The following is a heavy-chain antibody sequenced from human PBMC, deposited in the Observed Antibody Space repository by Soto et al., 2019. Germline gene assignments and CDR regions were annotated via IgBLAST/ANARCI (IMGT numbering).Heavy chain of an antibody. V-gene: IGHV6-1*01. D-gene: IGHD4-17*01. CDR1: GDSVSSNSAA. J-gene: IGHJ6*02. CDR2: TYYRSKWYN. Sequence: QVQLQQSGPGLVKPSQTLSLTCAISGDSVSSNSAAWTWIRQSPSRGLEWLGRTYYRSKWYNDYAVSLKSRVTINPDTSKNQFSLQLNSLTPEDTAVYYCARGGAGPTVVTRGYYFFGMDVWGQGTTVTVSS. CDR3: ARGGAGPTVVTRGYYFFGMDV.